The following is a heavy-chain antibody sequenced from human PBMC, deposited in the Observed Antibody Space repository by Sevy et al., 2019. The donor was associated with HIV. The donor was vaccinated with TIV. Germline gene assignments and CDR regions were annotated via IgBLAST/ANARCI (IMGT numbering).Heavy chain of an antibody. V-gene: IGHV1-69*13. J-gene: IGHJ5*02. CDR2: IIPIFGTA. CDR1: GGTFSSYA. CDR3: ARSIVGVTARFDP. D-gene: IGHD1-26*01. Sequence: ASVKVSCKASGGTFSSYAISWVRLAPGQGLEWMGGIIPIFGTANYAQKFQGRVTITADESTSTAYMELSSLRSEDTAVYYCARSIVGVTARFDPWGQGTLVTVSS.